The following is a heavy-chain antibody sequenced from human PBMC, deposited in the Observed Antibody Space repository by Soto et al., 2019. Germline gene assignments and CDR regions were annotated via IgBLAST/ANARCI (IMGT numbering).Heavy chain of an antibody. Sequence: EVQLLESGGGLVQPGGSLRLSCVVSGFTFRSYAMSWVRQAPGKGLEWVSTISGDGSSAHYADSVKGRFAISRDNSQHTLYLQMNSLRAEDTAVYYCAKDQALYNFWSGSGTDTFHWGQGTLVTVSS. CDR2: ISGDGSSA. V-gene: IGHV3-23*01. CDR3: AKDQALYNFWSGSGTDTFH. D-gene: IGHD3-3*01. J-gene: IGHJ4*02. CDR1: GFTFRSYA.